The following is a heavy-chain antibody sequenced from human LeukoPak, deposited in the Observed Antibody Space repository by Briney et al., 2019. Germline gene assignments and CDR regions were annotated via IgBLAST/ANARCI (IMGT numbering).Heavy chain of an antibody. CDR2: IYYSGTT. Sequence: SETLSLTCTVSGGSISSSSYYWGWIRQPPGKGLEWIGTIYYSGTTYYNPSLRSRVTISVDTSKNQFSLKLSSVTAADTAVYYCARHLVPAAMVDEDLNWFDPWGQGTLVTVSS. J-gene: IGHJ5*02. V-gene: IGHV4-39*01. D-gene: IGHD2-2*01. CDR3: ARHLVPAAMVDEDLNWFDP. CDR1: GGSISSSSYY.